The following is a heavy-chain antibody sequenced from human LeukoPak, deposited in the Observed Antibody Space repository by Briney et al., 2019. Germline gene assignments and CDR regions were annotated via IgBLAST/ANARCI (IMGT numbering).Heavy chain of an antibody. Sequence: SETLSLTCAVYGGSFSSYYWSWIRQPPGKGLEWIGYIYYSGSTNYNPSLKSRVTISVDTSKNQFSLKLSSVTAADTAVYYCARLIGSGTTAFDYWGQGTLVTVSS. CDR1: GGSFSSYY. V-gene: IGHV4-59*08. J-gene: IGHJ4*02. D-gene: IGHD3-10*01. CDR2: IYYSGST. CDR3: ARLIGSGTTAFDY.